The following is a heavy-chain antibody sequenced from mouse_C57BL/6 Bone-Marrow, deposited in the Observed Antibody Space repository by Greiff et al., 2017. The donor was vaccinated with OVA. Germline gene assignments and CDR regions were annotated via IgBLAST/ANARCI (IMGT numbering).Heavy chain of an antibody. CDR2: ISSGGSYT. CDR3: ARRGVTKAMDY. J-gene: IGHJ4*01. D-gene: IGHD2-2*01. V-gene: IGHV5-6*02. Sequence: VESGGDLVKPGGSLKLSCAASGFTFSSYGMSWVRQTPDKRLEWVATISSGGSYTYYPDSVKGRFTISRDNAKNTLYLQMSSLKSEDTAMYYCARRGVTKAMDYWGQGTSVTVSS. CDR1: GFTFSSYG.